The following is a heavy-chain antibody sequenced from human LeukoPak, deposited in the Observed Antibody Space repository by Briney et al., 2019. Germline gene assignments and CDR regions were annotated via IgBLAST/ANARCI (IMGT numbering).Heavy chain of an antibody. CDR2: INTDGSRI. J-gene: IGHJ5*02. Sequence: GGSLRLSCAASGFTFSNYWMHWVRQAPGKGLVWVSRINTDGSRITYADSVKGRFTISRDNAMNTVYLQMNSLRAEDTAVYYCARVLSGSWDWFDPRGQGTLVTVSS. CDR1: GFTFSNYW. D-gene: IGHD3-22*01. V-gene: IGHV3-74*01. CDR3: ARVLSGSWDWFDP.